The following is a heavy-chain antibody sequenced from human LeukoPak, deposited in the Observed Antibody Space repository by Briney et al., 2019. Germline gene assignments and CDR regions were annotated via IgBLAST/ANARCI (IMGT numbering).Heavy chain of an antibody. J-gene: IGHJ4*02. CDR2: ISWNSGSI. CDR1: GFTFDDYA. Sequence: GGSLRLSCAASGFTFDDYAMHWVRQAPGKDLEWVSGISWNSGSIGYADSVKGRFTISRDNAKNSLYLQMNSLRAEDTALYYCAKGYYYDSSGYSDYWGQGTLVTVSS. V-gene: IGHV3-9*01. CDR3: AKGYYYDSSGYSDY. D-gene: IGHD3-22*01.